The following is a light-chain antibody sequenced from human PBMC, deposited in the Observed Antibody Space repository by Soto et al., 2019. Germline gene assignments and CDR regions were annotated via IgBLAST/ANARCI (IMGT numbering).Light chain of an antibody. J-gene: IGKJ5*01. Sequence: DIMMTQSPPTLSVSPVERFTLSCIASQSVSSSLAWYQQKPGQAPRLLIYSASTRATGTPARFSGSVSGTEFTLTIRCLQSEDFAVYYCQQYKNWPPITCGQGKRLENK. CDR2: SAS. V-gene: IGKV3-15*01. CDR1: QSVSSS. CDR3: QQYKNWPPIT.